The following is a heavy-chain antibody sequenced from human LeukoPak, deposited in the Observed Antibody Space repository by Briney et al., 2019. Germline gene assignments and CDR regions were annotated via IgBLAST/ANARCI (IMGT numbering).Heavy chain of an antibody. CDR3: ARGSSSWYFRGDDY. J-gene: IGHJ4*02. CDR1: GFTFSSYG. V-gene: IGHV3-33*01. Sequence: GRSLRLSCAASGFTFSSYGMHWVRQAPGKGLEWVAVIWYDGSNKYYADSVKGRFTISRDNSKNTLYLQMNSLRAEDTAVYYCARGSSSWYFRGDDYWGRGTLVTVSS. D-gene: IGHD6-13*01. CDR2: IWYDGSNK.